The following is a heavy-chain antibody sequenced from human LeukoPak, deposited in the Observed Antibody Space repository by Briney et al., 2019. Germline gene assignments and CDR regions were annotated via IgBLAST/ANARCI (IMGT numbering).Heavy chain of an antibody. Sequence: GGSLRLSCAASGFTVSSNYMSWVRQGPGKGLEWVSVIFGGGSTYYADSVKGRFTISRDNSKNTLYLQMNSLRAEDTAVYYCARGGTGSSKIVQYYFDYWGQGTLVTVSS. CDR2: IFGGGST. J-gene: IGHJ4*02. V-gene: IGHV3-66*01. CDR1: GFTVSSNY. CDR3: ARGGTGSSKIVQYYFDY. D-gene: IGHD3-22*01.